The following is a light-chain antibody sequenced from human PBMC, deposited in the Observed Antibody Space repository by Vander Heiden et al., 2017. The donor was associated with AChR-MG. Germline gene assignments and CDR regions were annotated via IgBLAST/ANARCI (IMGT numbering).Light chain of an antibody. CDR1: QGISSY. J-gene: IGKJ1*01. CDR2: AAS. V-gene: IGKV1-8*01. Sequence: AIRITQSPSSLSASTGDRVAITCRASQGISSYLAWYQQKPWKAPKLLIYAASTLQSGVPSRFSGSGSGTDFTLTISCLHSEDFATYYCQQCYSYPRWTFRQGAKVKIK. CDR3: QQCYSYPRWT.